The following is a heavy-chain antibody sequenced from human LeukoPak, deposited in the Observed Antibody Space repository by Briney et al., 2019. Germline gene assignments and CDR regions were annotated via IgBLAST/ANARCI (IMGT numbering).Heavy chain of an antibody. J-gene: IGHJ4*02. Sequence: GGSPRLSCAASGFTFSTYSMSWVRLAPGKGLEWVSYISGSSSTIYYADSVKGRFTISRDNAKNSLYLQMNSLRAEDTAVYYCARSRGGYYYLFDYWGQGTLVTVSS. CDR1: GFTFSTYS. D-gene: IGHD3-3*01. CDR3: ARSRGGYYYLFDY. V-gene: IGHV3-48*04. CDR2: ISGSSSTI.